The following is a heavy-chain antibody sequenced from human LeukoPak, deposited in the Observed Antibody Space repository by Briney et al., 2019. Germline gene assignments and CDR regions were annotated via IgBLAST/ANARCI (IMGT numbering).Heavy chain of an antibody. J-gene: IGHJ4*02. CDR1: GFTFSNYA. Sequence: GGSLRLSCAASGFTFSNYAMSWVRQAPGKKLEWVSGISASGGSTFYADSVKGRFTISRDNSKNTLYLQMNSLRSEDTAVYYCAKRDGYNSGLPGYWGQGILVTVSS. V-gene: IGHV3-23*01. D-gene: IGHD5-24*01. CDR3: AKRDGYNSGLPGY. CDR2: ISASGGST.